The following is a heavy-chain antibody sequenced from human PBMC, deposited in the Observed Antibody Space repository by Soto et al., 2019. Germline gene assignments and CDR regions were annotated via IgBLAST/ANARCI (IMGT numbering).Heavy chain of an antibody. CDR2: ISAGNGNT. V-gene: IGHV1-3*01. CDR3: ARSSGYSSGWYESDAFDI. Sequence: ASVKVSCKASGYTFTSYPMHWVRQAPGQRLEWMGWISAGNGNTKYSQKFQGSVTITRDTSASTAYMELSSLRSEDTAVYYCARSSGYSSGWYESDAFDIWGQGPMVTVSS. CDR1: GYTFTSYP. J-gene: IGHJ3*02. D-gene: IGHD6-19*01.